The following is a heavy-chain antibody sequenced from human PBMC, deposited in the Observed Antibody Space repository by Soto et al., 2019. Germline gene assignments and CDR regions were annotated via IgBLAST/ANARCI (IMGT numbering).Heavy chain of an antibody. CDR2: ISTSSSYK. J-gene: IGHJ6*02. Sequence: LRLSCAASGFTFSSYIINWVRQAPGRGLEWVSSISTSSSYKYYADSVKGRFTISRDNAKNSLYLQMNSLRAEDTAVYYCARDPSPYDFWSGSKRPYGLDVWGQGTTVTVSS. D-gene: IGHD3-3*01. CDR1: GFTFSSYI. V-gene: IGHV3-21*01. CDR3: ARDPSPYDFWSGSKRPYGLDV.